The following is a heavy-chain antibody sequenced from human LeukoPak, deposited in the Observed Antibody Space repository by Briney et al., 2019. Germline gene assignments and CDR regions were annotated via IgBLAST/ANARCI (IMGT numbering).Heavy chain of an antibody. CDR3: ARLSGAPVRHPIYHFDY. CDR2: IYHSGST. V-gene: IGHV4-38-2*01. J-gene: IGHJ4*02. Sequence: SETLSLACAVSGYSISNDYYWGWVRQPPGKGLEWIGNIYHSGSTYKNPSLKSRLTMSLDTSKNQFSLKLISVTAADTAMYYCARLSGAPVRHPIYHFDYWGQGTLVTVSS. CDR1: GYSISNDYY. D-gene: IGHD2-2*02.